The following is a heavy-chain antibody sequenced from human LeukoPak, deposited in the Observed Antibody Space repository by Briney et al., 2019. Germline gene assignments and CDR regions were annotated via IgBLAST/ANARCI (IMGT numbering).Heavy chain of an antibody. CDR3: ASQPSESGWYVGGSEASDY. CDR2: ISSSSYI. J-gene: IGHJ4*02. V-gene: IGHV3-21*01. CDR1: GFTFSSYS. D-gene: IGHD6-19*01. Sequence: GGSLRLSCAASGFTFSSYSMNWVRQAPGKGLEWVSSISSSSYIYYADSVKGRFTISRDNAKNTLYLQMNSLRAEDTAVYYCASQPSESGWYVGGSEASDYWGQGTLVTVSS.